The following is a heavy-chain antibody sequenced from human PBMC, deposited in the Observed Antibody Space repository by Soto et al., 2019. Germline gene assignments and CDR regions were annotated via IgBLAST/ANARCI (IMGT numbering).Heavy chain of an antibody. Sequence: SETLSLTCTVSGGSISGYYWSWIRQPAGKGLEWIGRIYTSGSTNYNPSLKSRVTMSVDTSKNQFSLKLSSVTAADTAVYYCARELSDVAAEGFSPGAFDIWGQGKMVTVS. CDR1: GGSISGYY. CDR3: ARELSDVAAEGFSPGAFDI. J-gene: IGHJ3*02. V-gene: IGHV4-4*07. CDR2: IYTSGST. D-gene: IGHD6-19*01.